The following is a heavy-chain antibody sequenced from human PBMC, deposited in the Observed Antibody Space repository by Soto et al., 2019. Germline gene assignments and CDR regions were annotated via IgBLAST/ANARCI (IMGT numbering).Heavy chain of an antibody. D-gene: IGHD1-7*01. J-gene: IGHJ6*02. CDR2: INPNSGGT. Sequence: ASVKVSCKASGYTFTGYYMHWVRQAPGQGLEWMGWINPNSGGTNYAQKFQGRVTMTRDTSISTAYMELSRLRSDDTAVYYCARDNWNYEAGENHYYYYGMDVWGQGTTVTVSS. CDR1: GYTFTGYY. V-gene: IGHV1-2*02. CDR3: ARDNWNYEAGENHYYYYGMDV.